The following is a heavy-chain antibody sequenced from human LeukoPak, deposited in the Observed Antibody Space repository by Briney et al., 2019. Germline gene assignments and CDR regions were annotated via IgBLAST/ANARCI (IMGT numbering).Heavy chain of an antibody. V-gene: IGHV4-39*01. CDR1: GGSISNSAFY. CDR3: ARHVVRGSYDNSGYYDY. D-gene: IGHD3-22*01. Sequence: SETLSLTCTVSGGSISNSAFYWGWIRQPPGKGLEWIGSIYYSGSTYYNPSLKSRVTMSVDTSKKQFSLKLSSVTAAETAVYYCARHVVRGSYDNSGYYDYWGQGTLVTVSS. CDR2: IYYSGST. J-gene: IGHJ4*02.